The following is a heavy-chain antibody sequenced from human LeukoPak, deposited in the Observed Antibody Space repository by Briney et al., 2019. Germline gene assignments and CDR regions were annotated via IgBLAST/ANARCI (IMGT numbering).Heavy chain of an antibody. D-gene: IGHD3-22*01. CDR3: AKSPDSSGYYSHYFDY. CDR2: ISWNSGSI. J-gene: IGHJ4*02. CDR1: GFTFSSYA. V-gene: IGHV3-9*01. Sequence: GGSLRLSCAASGFTFSSYAMSWVRQAPGKGLEWVSGISWNSGSIGYADSVKGRFTISRDNAKNSLYLQMNSLRAEDTALYYCAKSPDSSGYYSHYFDYWGQGTLVTVSS.